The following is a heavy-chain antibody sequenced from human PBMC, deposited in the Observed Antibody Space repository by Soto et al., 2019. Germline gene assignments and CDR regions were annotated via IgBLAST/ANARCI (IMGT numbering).Heavy chain of an antibody. CDR3: GRDRGVAPPVAGNTHYYYYMDV. D-gene: IGHD6-19*01. J-gene: IGHJ6*03. Sequence: QDQLVQSGAEVKKPGASVTVSCKASGYSFTNYGVTWVRQAPGQGLERMGWISAFKGNTHYAQNLQGRVTMTTDASTGKTTMERRSLGLNDTAVYYCGRDRGVAPPVAGNTHYYYYMDVWGKGTTVTVSS. CDR2: ISAFKGNT. CDR1: GYSFTNYG. V-gene: IGHV1-18*01.